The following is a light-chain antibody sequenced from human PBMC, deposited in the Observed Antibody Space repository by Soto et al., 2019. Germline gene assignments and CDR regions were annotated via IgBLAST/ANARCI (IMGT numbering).Light chain of an antibody. J-gene: IGKJ4*01. CDR3: QQGYSTGGGS. V-gene: IGKV1-39*01. Sequence: DIQMTQSPSSLSASVGDRVNMTCRASQFISTYLHWYQQKPGKAPKLLISDTSSLQSGVPSRFSGSGSGTDFTLAIISLQPEDFAACYCQQGYSTGGGSFGGGTKVGI. CDR1: QFISTY. CDR2: DTS.